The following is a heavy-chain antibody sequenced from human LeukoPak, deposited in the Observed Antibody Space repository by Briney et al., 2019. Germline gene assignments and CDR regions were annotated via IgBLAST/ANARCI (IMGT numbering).Heavy chain of an antibody. Sequence: GGSLRLSCVASGFTFSTYRLNWVRQAPGKGLEWISYISSGSRTIYYADSVEGRFTVSRDNAKNSLYLQMRSLRAEDTAVYYCARESITGHRDFDYWGQGTLVTVSS. CDR2: ISSGSRTI. D-gene: IGHD1-20*01. V-gene: IGHV3-48*01. CDR1: GFTFSTYR. CDR3: ARESITGHRDFDY. J-gene: IGHJ4*02.